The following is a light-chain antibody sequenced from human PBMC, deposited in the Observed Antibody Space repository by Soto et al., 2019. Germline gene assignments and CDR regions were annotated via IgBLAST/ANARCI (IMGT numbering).Light chain of an antibody. CDR3: QQSYKTPHT. Sequence: MTQSPATLSVSPGEGVTVTCRASQGVSAYLLWYQQRHGRAPKLLIYAASNLIAGVPSRFSGSGSGTNFTLTINNLQPEDFATYYCQQSYKTPHTFGQGTKLETK. J-gene: IGKJ2*01. V-gene: IGKV1-39*01. CDR1: QGVSAY. CDR2: AAS.